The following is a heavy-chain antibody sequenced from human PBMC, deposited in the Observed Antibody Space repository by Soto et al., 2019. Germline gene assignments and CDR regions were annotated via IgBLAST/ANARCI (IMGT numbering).Heavy chain of an antibody. V-gene: IGHV1-3*01. CDR2: INAGNGNT. Sequence: GASVKVSCKASGYTFTSYAMHWVRQAPGQRLEWMGWINAGNGNTKYSQKFQGRVTITRDTSASTAYMELSSLRSEDTAVYYCARSPGEVRPTKNWFDPWGQGTLVTVSS. J-gene: IGHJ5*02. D-gene: IGHD7-27*01. CDR1: GYTFTSYA. CDR3: ARSPGEVRPTKNWFDP.